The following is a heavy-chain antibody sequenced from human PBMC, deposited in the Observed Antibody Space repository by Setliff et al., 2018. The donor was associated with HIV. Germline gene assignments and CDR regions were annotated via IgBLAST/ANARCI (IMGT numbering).Heavy chain of an antibody. CDR3: ARNPCSGGSCPDAFDI. CDR2: IYYSGST. CDR1: GGSISSYY. J-gene: IGHJ3*02. D-gene: IGHD2-15*01. V-gene: IGHV4-59*01. Sequence: SETLSLTCTVSGGSISSYYWSWIRQPLGKGLEWIGYIYYSGSTNYNPSLKSRVTISVDTSKNQFSLKLSSVTAADTAVYYCARNPCSGGSCPDAFDIWGQGTMVTVSS.